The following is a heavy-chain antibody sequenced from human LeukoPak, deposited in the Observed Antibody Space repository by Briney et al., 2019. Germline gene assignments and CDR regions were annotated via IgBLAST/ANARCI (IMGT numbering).Heavy chain of an antibody. Sequence: GGSLRLSCAASGFTLTKYWMYWVRQAPGKGLVWVARINRDGTSSSYADSVKGRFTVSRDNAENTLYLQMNSLKDEDTAVYYCARDGDDMPGAIIIGSYFDYWGQGTLVTVAS. V-gene: IGHV3-74*01. CDR3: ARDGDDMPGAIIIGSYFDY. J-gene: IGHJ4*02. D-gene: IGHD3-16*02. CDR2: INRDGTSS. CDR1: GFTLTKYW.